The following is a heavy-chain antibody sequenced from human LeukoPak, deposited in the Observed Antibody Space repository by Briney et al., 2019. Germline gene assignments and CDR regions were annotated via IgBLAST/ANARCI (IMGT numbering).Heavy chain of an antibody. CDR3: ARDRGHDFWSGDCDYFDY. J-gene: IGHJ4*02. CDR1: GFTFSSYS. Sequence: PGGSLRLSCAASGFTFSSYSMNWVRQAPGKGLEWVSSISSSSSYIYYADSVKGRFTISRDNAKNSLYLQMNSLRAEDTAVYYCARDRGHDFWSGDCDYFDYWGQGTLVTVSS. CDR2: ISSSSSYI. V-gene: IGHV3-21*01. D-gene: IGHD3-3*01.